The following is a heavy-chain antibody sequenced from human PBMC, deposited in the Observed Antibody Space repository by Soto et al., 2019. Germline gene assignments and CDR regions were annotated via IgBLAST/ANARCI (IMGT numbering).Heavy chain of an antibody. D-gene: IGHD1-1*01. CDR2: ISAHNGNT. CDR1: GYAFTTYG. V-gene: IGHV1-18*01. Sequence: QVHLVQSGAEVKKPGASVKVSCKGSGYAFTTYGITWVRQAPGQGLEWMGWISAHNGNTNYEQKLQGRVTVTRDTSTSTAYMELRSLRSDDTAVYYGARGRYGDYWGQGALVPFSS. CDR3: ARGRYGDY. J-gene: IGHJ4*02.